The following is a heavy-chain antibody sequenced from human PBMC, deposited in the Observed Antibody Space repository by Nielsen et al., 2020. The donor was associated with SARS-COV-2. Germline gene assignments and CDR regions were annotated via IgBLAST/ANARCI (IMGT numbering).Heavy chain of an antibody. J-gene: IGHJ4*02. CDR2: INSDGSST. V-gene: IGHV3-74*01. CDR3: VRGLQVPNGLAHR. Sequence: GSLRLPCAASAFTFSTYWMHWVRQAPGKGLVWVSRINSDGSSTSYADSVKGRFTISRDNAKNTLYLQMNSLRAEDTAVYYCVRGLQVPNGLAHRWGQGTLVTVSS. CDR1: AFTFSTYW. D-gene: IGHD3-16*01.